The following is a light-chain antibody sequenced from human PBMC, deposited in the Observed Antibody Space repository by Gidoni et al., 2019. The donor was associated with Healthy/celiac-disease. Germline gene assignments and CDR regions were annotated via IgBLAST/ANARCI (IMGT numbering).Light chain of an antibody. CDR2: GAS. CDR1: RSVSSH. Sequence: EIVMPQSLSTLSVSPGERATLSCRASRSVSSHLAWYQQKPGQAPRLLIYGASTMATGIPARFSGSGSGTEFTLTISSLQSEDFAVYYCQQYNNWPWTFGPGTKVEIK. CDR3: QQYNNWPWT. J-gene: IGKJ1*01. V-gene: IGKV3-15*01.